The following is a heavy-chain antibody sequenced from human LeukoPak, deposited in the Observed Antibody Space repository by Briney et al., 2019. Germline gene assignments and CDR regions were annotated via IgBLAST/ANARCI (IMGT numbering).Heavy chain of an antibody. J-gene: IGHJ6*03. CDR2: IGSTTDSI. Sequence: GGSLRLSCAASGFSFSSYEMNWVRQAPGKGLEWVSYIGSTTDSIYYADSVKGRFTISRDNAKKSLHLQMNSLRAEDTAVYYCARDEYSGLYYYMDVWGKGTTVTVSS. CDR3: ARDEYSGLYYYMDV. V-gene: IGHV3-48*03. CDR1: GFSFSSYE. D-gene: IGHD5-12*01.